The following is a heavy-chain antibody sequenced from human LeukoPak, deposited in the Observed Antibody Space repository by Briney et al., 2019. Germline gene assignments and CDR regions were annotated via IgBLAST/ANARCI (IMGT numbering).Heavy chain of an antibody. D-gene: IGHD3-10*01. CDR2: ICAGSIYK. CDR3: GRVRVGPYTRDHWYGLDV. Sequence: GGYLRLSCAASGFAFSTYTMDWVRQAPGKGLEWVSSICAGSIYKYYTDSVKGRFTISRDNAKNTLYLQRNSLRAGDTAVYYCGRVRVGPYTRDHWYGLDVWGEEATVSLSS. J-gene: IGHJ6*01. CDR1: GFAFSTYT. V-gene: IGHV3-21*06.